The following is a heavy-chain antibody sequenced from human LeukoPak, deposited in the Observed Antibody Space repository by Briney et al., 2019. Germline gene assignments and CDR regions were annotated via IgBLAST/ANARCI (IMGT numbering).Heavy chain of an antibody. J-gene: IGHJ4*02. CDR1: GYSITSSSW. Sequence: SETLSLTCAVSGYSITSSSWWGWIRQPPGKGLEWIGYIYHSGTTYYNPSLQSRVTMSVDASKNQFSLKLSSVTAVDTAVYYCAGKENVYYYFDYWGQGTLVTVSS. CDR2: IYHSGTT. D-gene: IGHD3-10*01. CDR3: AGKENVYYYFDY. V-gene: IGHV4-28*01.